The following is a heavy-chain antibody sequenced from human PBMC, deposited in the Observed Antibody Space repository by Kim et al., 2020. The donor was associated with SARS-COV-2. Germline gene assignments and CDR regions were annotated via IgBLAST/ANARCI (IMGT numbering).Heavy chain of an antibody. CDR3: ARIGDY. J-gene: IGHJ4*02. V-gene: IGHV5-51*01. CDR2: YPGHSET. Sequence: YPGHSETRYRPSFQGQVTISADKSISTAYLQWSSLKASDTAMYYCARIGDYWGQGTLVTVSS. D-gene: IGHD2-15*01.